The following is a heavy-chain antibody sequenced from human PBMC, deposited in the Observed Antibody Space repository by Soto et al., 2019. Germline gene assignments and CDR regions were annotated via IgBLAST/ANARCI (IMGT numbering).Heavy chain of an antibody. CDR1: GGTFSSYA. J-gene: IGHJ6*02. D-gene: IGHD2-21*02. CDR2: IIPIFGTA. V-gene: IGHV1-69*13. CDR3: ARDFVRHIVVVTAPDYYYYGMDV. Sequence: RASVKVSCKASGGTFSSYAISWVRQAPGQGLEWMGGIIPIFGTANYAQKFQGRVTITADESTSTAYMELSSLRSEDTAVYYCARDFVRHIVVVTAPDYYYYGMDVWGQGTTVTVSS.